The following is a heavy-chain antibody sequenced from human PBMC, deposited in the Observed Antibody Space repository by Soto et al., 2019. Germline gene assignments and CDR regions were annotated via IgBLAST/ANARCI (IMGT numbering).Heavy chain of an antibody. D-gene: IGHD2-21*01. CDR3: ATLPPRIVVALLPIPT. V-gene: IGHV4-4*02. CDR1: GGSISSTNW. J-gene: IGHJ5*02. CDR2: IYHSGSP. Sequence: QVQLRESGPGLVKTSGTLSLTCVVSGGSISSTNWWTWVRQPPGQGLEWIGEIYHSGSPTFSPSLRGRSTISVDKSNNQFSRRLRSVTAADTAVYYWATLPPRIVVALLPIPTWGQGILVTVSS.